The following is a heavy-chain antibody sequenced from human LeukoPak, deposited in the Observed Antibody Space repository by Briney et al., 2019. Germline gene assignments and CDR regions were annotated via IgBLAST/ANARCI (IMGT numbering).Heavy chain of an antibody. D-gene: IGHD1-26*01. CDR2: INPSGGFT. CDR3: ARDQSGEWELLSGWWFDP. Sequence: ASVKVSCKASGYSFSTHWMHWVRQAPGQGLEWMGIINPSGGFTSYAQKFQGRVTVTRDMSTSTVYMELSNLRSEDTAVYYCARDQSGEWELLSGWWFDPWGQGTLVTVSS. CDR1: GYSFSTHW. J-gene: IGHJ5*02. V-gene: IGHV1-46*01.